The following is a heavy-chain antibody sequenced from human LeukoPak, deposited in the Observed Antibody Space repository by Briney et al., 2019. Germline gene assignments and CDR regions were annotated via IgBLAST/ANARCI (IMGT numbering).Heavy chain of an antibody. CDR1: GFTFSSYS. J-gene: IGHJ4*02. V-gene: IGHV3-21*01. Sequence: PGGSLRLSCAASGFTFSSYSMNWVRQAPGKGLEWVSSISSSSSYIYYADSVKGRFTISRDNAKNSLYLQMNSLRAEDTAVCYCARDLSPYNWNHEADYWGQGTLVTVSS. CDR3: ARDLSPYNWNHEADY. D-gene: IGHD1-14*01. CDR2: ISSSSSYI.